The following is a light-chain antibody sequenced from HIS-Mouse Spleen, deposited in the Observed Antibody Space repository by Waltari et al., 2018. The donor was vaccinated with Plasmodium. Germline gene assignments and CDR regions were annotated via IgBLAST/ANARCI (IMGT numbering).Light chain of an antibody. CDR3: YSAADNNLV. Sequence: SYELTQPSSVSVSPGQTARITCSGAVLAKKKKYARGFQQKPGQAPVLVIYKDSERPSGIPERFSGSSSGTTVTLTISGAQVEDEADYYCYSAADNNLVFGGGTKLTVL. J-gene: IGLJ3*02. V-gene: IGLV3-27*01. CDR2: KDS. CDR1: VLAKKKKY.